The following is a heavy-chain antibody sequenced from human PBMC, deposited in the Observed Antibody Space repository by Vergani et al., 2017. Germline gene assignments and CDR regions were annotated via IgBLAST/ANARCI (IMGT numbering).Heavy chain of an antibody. CDR2: VYTSVMT. D-gene: IGHD3-10*01. CDR3: ARELSYYYGSGSDDYNPYYYEGMDV. Sequence: QVQLQESGPRLVRPSQTLSLTCTVSGGSINTGAYYWSWIRQPAGKGLEWIGRVYTSVMTNYNPSLKSRVTIVVDRSKSQLSLKLTSVTAGDTAVYFCARELSYYYGSGSDDYNPYYYEGMDVWGPGTTVTVSS. J-gene: IGHJ6*02. V-gene: IGHV4-61*02. CDR1: GGSINTGAYY.